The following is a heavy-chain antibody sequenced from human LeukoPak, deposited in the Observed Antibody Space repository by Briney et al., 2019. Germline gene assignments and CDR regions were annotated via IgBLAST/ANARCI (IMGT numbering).Heavy chain of an antibody. CDR2: INPNSGGT. CDR1: GYTFTGYY. Sequence: AASVKVSCKASGYTFTGYYMHWVRQAPGQGLEWMGWINPNSGGTNYAQKFQGRVTMTRDTSISTAYMELSRLRSDDTAVYYRARGSLDTAMALSEYFDYWGQGTLVTVSS. J-gene: IGHJ4*02. D-gene: IGHD5-18*01. V-gene: IGHV1-2*02. CDR3: ARGSLDTAMALSEYFDY.